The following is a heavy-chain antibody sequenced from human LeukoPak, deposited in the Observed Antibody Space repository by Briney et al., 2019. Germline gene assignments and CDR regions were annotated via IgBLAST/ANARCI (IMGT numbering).Heavy chain of an antibody. J-gene: IGHJ3*02. D-gene: IGHD2-2*01. Sequence: GGSLRLSCAASGYTFSSYGMHWVRQAPGKGREGVAFIGYDGSNKYYADSVKGRFTISRDKSKNTLYLQMNSLRAEDAAVYYCAKPLLISVVGWYAFDIRGQVTMVTVSS. CDR2: IGYDGSNK. CDR1: GYTFSSYG. CDR3: AKPLLISVVGWYAFDI. V-gene: IGHV3-30*02.